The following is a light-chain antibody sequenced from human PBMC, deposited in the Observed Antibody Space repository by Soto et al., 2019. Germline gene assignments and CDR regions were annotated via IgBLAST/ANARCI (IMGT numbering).Light chain of an antibody. CDR3: QKYYSVQLT. CDR2: AAS. CDR1: QGIYKS. Sequence: DIQMTQSPSSLSASVGDRVTITCRASQGIYKSLAWYQQKPGKVPKLLIYAASTLQPGVPSRFSGSGSGTDFTLIISSLQPEDVATYFCQKYYSVQLTFGGGTKVEIK. V-gene: IGKV1-27*01. J-gene: IGKJ4*01.